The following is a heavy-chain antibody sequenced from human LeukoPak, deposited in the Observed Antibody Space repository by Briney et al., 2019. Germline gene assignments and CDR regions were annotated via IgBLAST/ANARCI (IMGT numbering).Heavy chain of an antibody. CDR1: GGSISIYY. CDR3: ARSSSGSFVWFDP. Sequence: PSETLSLTCTVSGGSISIYYWSWIRQPAGKGLEWIGRIYTRWSTNYNPSRKGRVTISVDRSKNQFSLKLSSVTAADTAGYYCARSSSGSFVWFDPWGQGTLVTVCS. CDR2: IYTRWST. J-gene: IGHJ5*02. D-gene: IGHD6-6*01. V-gene: IGHV4-4*07.